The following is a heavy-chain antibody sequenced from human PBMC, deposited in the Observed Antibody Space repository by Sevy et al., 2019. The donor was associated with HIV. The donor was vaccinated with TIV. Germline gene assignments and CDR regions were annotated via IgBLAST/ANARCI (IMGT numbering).Heavy chain of an antibody. V-gene: IGHV1-18*01. D-gene: IGHD3-10*01. CDR3: ARDSMPTVQGIIITPYYYGMDL. CDR1: GYTFISYG. J-gene: IGHJ6*02. Sequence: ASVKVSCKASGYTFISYGISWVRQAPGQGLEWMGWISGDNGNTISAQNLQGRVTMSTDKSTSTAYMWLRSLRSDDSAVYYCARDSMPTVQGIIITPYYYGMDLWGQGTTVTVSS. CDR2: ISGDNGNT.